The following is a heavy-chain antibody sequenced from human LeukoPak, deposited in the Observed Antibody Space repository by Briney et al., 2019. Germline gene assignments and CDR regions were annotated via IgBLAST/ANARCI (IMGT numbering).Heavy chain of an antibody. V-gene: IGHV3-23*01. D-gene: IGHD6-19*01. CDR2: ISGSGGSP. J-gene: IGHJ4*02. CDR3: AKDRVALAGIGLDY. CDR1: GVTFSSYA. Sequence: GGSLRLSCAASGVTFSSYAMIWVRQAPGKGLEWVSSISGSGGSPYYADSVKGRFTISRDNSNNTLYLEMNSLRADDTAVYYCAKDRVALAGIGLDYWGQGTLVTVSS.